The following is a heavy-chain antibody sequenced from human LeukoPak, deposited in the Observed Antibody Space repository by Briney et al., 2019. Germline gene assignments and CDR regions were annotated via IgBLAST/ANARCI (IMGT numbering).Heavy chain of an antibody. Sequence: GGSLRLSCVASAFTFSSSAMDWVRQAPGKGLEWMSFIDYDGSNKYYADSVKGRFTISRDNSKNTLYLQMNSLRAEDTAVYYCAKDGPQSYGYYYYYGRDVWGQGTTVTVSS. CDR2: IDYDGSNK. CDR1: AFTFSSSA. D-gene: IGHD5-18*01. V-gene: IGHV3-30*02. J-gene: IGHJ6*02. CDR3: AKDGPQSYGYYYYYGRDV.